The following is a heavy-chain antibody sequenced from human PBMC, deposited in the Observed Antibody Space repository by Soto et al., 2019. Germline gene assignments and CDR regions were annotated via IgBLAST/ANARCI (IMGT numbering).Heavy chain of an antibody. CDR1: GFTCSTYA. D-gene: IGHD2-8*01. V-gene: IGHV3-23*01. CDR2: ISASGGST. CDR3: AKEPAEKWGFYGMDV. J-gene: IGHJ6*02. Sequence: SMRLSCAAAGFTCSTYAMRWVRQAQGKGLEWDSVISASGGSTFYADSVNGRFTVSRDSSRNTLYLQVMSLRVEDTAVYYCAKEPAEKWGFYGMDVWGQGTTVTVSS.